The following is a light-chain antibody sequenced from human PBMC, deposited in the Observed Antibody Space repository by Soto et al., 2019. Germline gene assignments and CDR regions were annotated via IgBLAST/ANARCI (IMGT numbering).Light chain of an antibody. CDR2: WAS. J-gene: IGKJ2*01. CDR1: QSVLYSSNNKNY. V-gene: IGKV4-1*01. CDR3: QQYYSTPPA. Sequence: DIVMTQSPDSLAVSLGERATINCKSSQSVLYSSNNKNYLAWYQQKPGQPPKLLIYWASTRESGVPDRVSGSGSGTDFAITVSSLQAEDVAVYYCQQYYSTPPAFGQGTKLESK.